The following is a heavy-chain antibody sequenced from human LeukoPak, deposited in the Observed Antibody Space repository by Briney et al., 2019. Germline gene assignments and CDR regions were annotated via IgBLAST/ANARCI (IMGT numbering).Heavy chain of an antibody. CDR3: ARDLGGGTGEH. Sequence: PSETLPLTCTVSGGSISSYYWSWIRQPPGKRLEWIGYIYYSGSTNYNPSLKSRVTISVDTSKNQFSLKLSSVTAADTAVYYCARDLGGGTGEHWGQGTLVTVSS. V-gene: IGHV4-59*01. J-gene: IGHJ1*01. D-gene: IGHD1-1*01. CDR1: GGSISSYY. CDR2: IYYSGST.